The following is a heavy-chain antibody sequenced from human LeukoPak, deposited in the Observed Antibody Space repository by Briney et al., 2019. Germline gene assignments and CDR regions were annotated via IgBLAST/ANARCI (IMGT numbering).Heavy chain of an antibody. CDR1: GFTFRSYS. V-gene: IGHV3-21*01. J-gene: IGHJ6*02. CDR3: ASPHPRTVFGVFSYYYGMDV. Sequence: PGGSLRLSCAASGFTFRSYSMNWGRQAPGKGLEWVSSSSSSSSYRYYADSVKGRFTISRDNAKKSLYLQMNSLRAEDPAVYYCASPHPRTVFGVFSYYYGMDVWGQGPTVTVSS. D-gene: IGHD3-3*01. CDR2: SSSSSSYR.